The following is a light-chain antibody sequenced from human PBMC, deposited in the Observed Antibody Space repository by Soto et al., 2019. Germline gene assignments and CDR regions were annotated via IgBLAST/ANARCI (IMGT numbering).Light chain of an antibody. Sequence: QSALTQPRSVSGSPGQSVTISCTGTSSDVDAYNYVSWYQQHPGKAPKLIIFDVNKRPSGVPDRFSGSKSDITASLTISGLHAEDEADYFCCSYGGSYTWVFGGGTKVTVL. CDR3: CSYGGSYTWV. J-gene: IGLJ3*02. CDR1: SSDVDAYNY. CDR2: DVN. V-gene: IGLV2-11*01.